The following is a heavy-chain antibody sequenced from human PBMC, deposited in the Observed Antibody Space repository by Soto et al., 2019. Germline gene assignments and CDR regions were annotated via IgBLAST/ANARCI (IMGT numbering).Heavy chain of an antibody. Sequence: GGSLRLSCAASEFTFSTYPMHWVRQAPGKGLERVAVISYDETNKYYADSVKGRFTISRDNSKNTLYLQMNNLRADDTAVYYCARGASDFWGAYPEIHFFDYWGHGTLVTVSS. CDR3: ARGASDFWGAYPEIHFFDY. CDR2: ISYDETNK. J-gene: IGHJ4*01. D-gene: IGHD3-3*01. CDR1: EFTFSTYP. V-gene: IGHV3-30-3*01.